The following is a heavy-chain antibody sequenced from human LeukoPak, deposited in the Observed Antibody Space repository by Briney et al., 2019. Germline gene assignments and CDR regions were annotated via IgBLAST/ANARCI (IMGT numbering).Heavy chain of an antibody. Sequence: GGSLRLSCAASGFTFSNYGMHWVRQAPGKGLEWVAVIWYDGSNKYYADSVKGRFTISRDNSKNTLYLQMNSLRVEDTAVYYCARTSYTSGCMDYWGQGTLVTVSS. J-gene: IGHJ4*02. CDR3: ARTSYTSGCMDY. D-gene: IGHD6-19*01. CDR2: IWYDGSNK. V-gene: IGHV3-33*08. CDR1: GFTFSNYG.